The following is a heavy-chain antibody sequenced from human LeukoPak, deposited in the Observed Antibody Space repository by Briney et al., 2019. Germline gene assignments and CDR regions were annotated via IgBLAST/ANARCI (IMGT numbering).Heavy chain of an antibody. D-gene: IGHD3-16*02. CDR3: AKGLYGKFDP. V-gene: IGHV3-7*05. CDR2: IKPDGSER. Sequence: GGSLRLSCAASGFTFSSHWMYWVRQAPGKGLEWVANIKPDGSERFYVDSVKGRFTISRDNAKNSLYLQMNSLRAEDTAVYYCAKGLYGKFDPWGQGTLVTVSS. CDR1: GFTFSSHW. J-gene: IGHJ5*02.